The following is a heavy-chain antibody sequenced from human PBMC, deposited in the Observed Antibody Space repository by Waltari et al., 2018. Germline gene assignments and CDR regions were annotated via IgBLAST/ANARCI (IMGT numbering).Heavy chain of an antibody. CDR1: CDTVATANAA. CDR3: VRGGSFCSGGTCYGYFDY. Sequence: QVQLLQSGPGLVKPSETLTLTCDISCDTVATANAAWTVIRQCPSRGLEWMGRKYDRSKVLSNEATDMSGLVSLSPDTSKNQFSLQLKSVTPEDTAVYFCVRGGSFCSGGTCYGYFDYWGQGLLVTVS. V-gene: IGHV6-1*01. CDR2: KYDRSKVLS. J-gene: IGHJ4*02. D-gene: IGHD6-25*01.